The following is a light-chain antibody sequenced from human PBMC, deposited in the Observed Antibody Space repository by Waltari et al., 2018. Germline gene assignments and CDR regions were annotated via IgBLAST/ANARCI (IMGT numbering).Light chain of an antibody. J-gene: IGLJ3*02. CDR3: LLSYSGAWV. Sequence: QAVVTQEPSLTVSPGGTVTLTCVSSTGAVTSGHYTYWFQQRPGQAPTTLIFRTTNRHSWAPARFSGYLLGGKAALTLSGAQPEDEADYYCLLSYSGAWVFGGGTKLTVL. CDR2: RTT. CDR1: TGAVTSGHY. V-gene: IGLV7-46*01.